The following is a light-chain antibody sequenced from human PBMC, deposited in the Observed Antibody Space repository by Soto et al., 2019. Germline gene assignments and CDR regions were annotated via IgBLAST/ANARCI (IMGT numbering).Light chain of an antibody. V-gene: IGKV3-20*01. Sequence: DIVLTQSPGTLYLSPGERATLSCRASQSVSSKYLAWYQQKPGQPPRVLIDGTSIRATGIPERFSGGGSGTDVTLTITRLEPEDFAVYYCQQYGSSLFTFGPGTKVDFK. CDR3: QQYGSSLFT. J-gene: IGKJ3*01. CDR2: GTS. CDR1: QSVSSKY.